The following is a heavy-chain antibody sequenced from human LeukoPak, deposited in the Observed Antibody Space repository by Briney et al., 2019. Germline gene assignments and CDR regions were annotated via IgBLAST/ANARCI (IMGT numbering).Heavy chain of an antibody. CDR2: IIGSGGNT. J-gene: IGHJ4*02. CDR3: AKATYYYDSSGSWVFDY. Sequence: GGSLRLSGAASGFTFYTYAMTWVRQAPGKGLEWVSTIIGSGGNTFYADSVKGRFTISRDNSKNTLYLQMNSLRAEDTAVYYCAKATYYYDSSGSWVFDYWGQGTLVTVSS. D-gene: IGHD3-22*01. CDR1: GFTFYTYA. V-gene: IGHV3-23*01.